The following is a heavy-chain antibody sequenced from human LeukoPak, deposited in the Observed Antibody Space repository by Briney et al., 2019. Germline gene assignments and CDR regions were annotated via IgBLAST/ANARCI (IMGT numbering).Heavy chain of an antibody. D-gene: IGHD5-18*01. CDR3: ATTRGYSTNDAFDI. CDR2: MYHTGTS. CDR1: GASITTYH. Sequence: SETLSLTCSVSGASITTYHFNWIRQSPGKGLEWIGYMYHTGTSDYNPSLQSRVTISLDTPNNKVSLTLTSVTAADTAVYYCATTRGYSTNDAFDIWGQGTRVTVSS. J-gene: IGHJ3*02. V-gene: IGHV4-59*01.